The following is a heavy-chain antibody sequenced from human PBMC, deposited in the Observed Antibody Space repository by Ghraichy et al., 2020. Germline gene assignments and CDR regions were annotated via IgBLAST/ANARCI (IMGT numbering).Heavy chain of an antibody. CDR2: IKQDGSEK. CDR3: ARDLGSGWYFDY. CDR1: GFTFSGYW. D-gene: IGHD6-19*01. Sequence: GGSLRLSCAASGFTFSGYWMSWVRQAPGKGLEWVANIKQDGSEKYYVDSVKGRFTISRDNAKNSLYLQMNSLRAEDTAVYYCARDLGSGWYFDYWGQGTLVTVSS. V-gene: IGHV3-7*01. J-gene: IGHJ4*02.